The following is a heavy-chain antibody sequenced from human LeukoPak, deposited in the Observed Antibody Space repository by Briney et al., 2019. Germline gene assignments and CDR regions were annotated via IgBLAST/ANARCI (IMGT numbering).Heavy chain of an antibody. Sequence: ASETLSLTCTVSGGSISSYYWSWIRQPPGKGLEWIGYTYYSGSTNYNPSLKSRVTISVDTSKNQFSLKLSSVTAADTAVYYCAREKLGFDYWGQGTLVTVSS. CDR2: TYYSGST. J-gene: IGHJ4*02. V-gene: IGHV4-59*01. CDR3: AREKLGFDY. D-gene: IGHD7-27*01. CDR1: GGSISSYY.